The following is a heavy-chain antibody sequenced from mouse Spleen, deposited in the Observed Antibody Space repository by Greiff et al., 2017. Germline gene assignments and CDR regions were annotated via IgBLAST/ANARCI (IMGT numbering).Heavy chain of an antibody. CDR3: AKLGHGSSSDY. CDR2: IYPGSGNT. J-gene: IGHJ2*01. D-gene: IGHD1-1*01. CDR1: GYTFTDYY. V-gene: IGHV1-76*01. Sequence: QVQLQQSGAELVRPGASVKLSCKASGYTFTDYYINWVKQRPGQGLEWIARIYPGSGNTYYNEKFKGKATLTAEKSSSTAYMQLSSLTSEDSAVYFCAKLGHGSSSDYWGQGTTLTVSS.